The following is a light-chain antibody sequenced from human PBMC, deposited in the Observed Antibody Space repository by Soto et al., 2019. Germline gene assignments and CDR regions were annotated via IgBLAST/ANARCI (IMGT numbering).Light chain of an antibody. J-gene: IGKJ1*01. CDR1: QSISSW. Sequence: DIQMTQSPSTLSASVGDRVTITCRASQSISSWLAWYQQKPGKAPKLLIYKASSLESGVPSRFSGNGSGTEFTLTISSLQPDDFATYYGQQYNSYPLPFGQGTKEEIK. CDR3: QQYNSYPLP. V-gene: IGKV1-5*03. CDR2: KAS.